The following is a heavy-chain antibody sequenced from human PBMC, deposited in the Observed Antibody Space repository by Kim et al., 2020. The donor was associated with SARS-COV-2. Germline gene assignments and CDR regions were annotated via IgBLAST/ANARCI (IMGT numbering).Heavy chain of an antibody. V-gene: IGHV3-21*01. D-gene: IGHD2-2*01. J-gene: IGHJ6*02. CDR2: ISSSSSYI. CDR3: ASIVVVPAAWSEYYYGMDV. Sequence: GGSLRLSCAASGFTFSSYSMNWVRQAPGKGLEWVSSISSSSSYIYYADSVKGRFTISRDNAKNSLYLQMNSLRAEDTAVYYCASIVVVPAAWSEYYYGMDVWGQGTTVTVSS. CDR1: GFTFSSYS.